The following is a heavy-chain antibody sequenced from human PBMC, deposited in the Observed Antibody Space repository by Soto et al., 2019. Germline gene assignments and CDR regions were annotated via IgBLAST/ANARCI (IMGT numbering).Heavy chain of an antibody. Sequence: GGSLRLSCAASGFTFSGSAMHWVRQASGKGLEWVGRIRSKANSYATAYAASVKGRFTISRDDSKNTAYLQMNSLKTEDTAVYYCTRHDWLLAYGMYVWGQGTTVTVSS. CDR3: TRHDWLLAYGMYV. CDR1: GFTFSGSA. CDR2: IRSKANSYAT. V-gene: IGHV3-73*01. D-gene: IGHD2-15*01. J-gene: IGHJ6*02.